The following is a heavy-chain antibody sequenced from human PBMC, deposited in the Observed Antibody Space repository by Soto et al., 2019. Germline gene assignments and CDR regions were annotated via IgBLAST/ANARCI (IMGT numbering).Heavy chain of an antibody. CDR3: AAAGRGYYYYNAMDF. V-gene: IGHV1-8*01. J-gene: IGHJ6*02. D-gene: IGHD3-10*01. CDR2: MNPNSGNT. Sequence: GASVKVSCKASGYTFTSYDINWVRQATGQGLEWMGWMNPNSGNTGYAQKFQGRVTMTRNTSISTAYMELSSLRSEDTAVYYCAAAGRGYYYYNAMDFWRQRTTVTVSS. CDR1: GYTFTSYD.